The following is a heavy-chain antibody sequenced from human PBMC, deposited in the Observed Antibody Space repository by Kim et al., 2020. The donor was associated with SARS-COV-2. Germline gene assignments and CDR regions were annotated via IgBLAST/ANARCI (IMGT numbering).Heavy chain of an antibody. CDR2: ISGSGGST. D-gene: IGHD3-16*01. Sequence: GGSLRLSCAASGFTFSSYAMSWVRQAPGKGLEWVSAISGSGGSTYYADSVKGRFTISRDNSKNTLYLQMNSLRAEDTAVYYCAKDNGPREVGGAIPLDAFDIWGQGTMVTVSS. J-gene: IGHJ3*02. V-gene: IGHV3-23*01. CDR3: AKDNGPREVGGAIPLDAFDI. CDR1: GFTFSSYA.